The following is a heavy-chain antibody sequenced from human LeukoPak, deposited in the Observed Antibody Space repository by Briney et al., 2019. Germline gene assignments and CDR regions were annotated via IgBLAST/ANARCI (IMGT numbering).Heavy chain of an antibody. CDR1: GFTFSSYW. CDR3: ARAMTTVVTPFDY. V-gene: IGHV3-74*01. CDR2: INSDGSST. Sequence: GGSLRLSCAASGFTFSSYWMHWVRQAPGKGLVWVSRINSDGSSTSYADSVKGRFTISRDNAKNTLYLQMNSLRAEDTAVYYCARAMTTVVTPFDYWGQGTLVTVSS. D-gene: IGHD4-23*01. J-gene: IGHJ4*02.